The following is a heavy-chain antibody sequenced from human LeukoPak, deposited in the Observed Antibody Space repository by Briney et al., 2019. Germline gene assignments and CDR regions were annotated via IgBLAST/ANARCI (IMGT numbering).Heavy chain of an antibody. D-gene: IGHD2-8*02. J-gene: IGHJ5*02. CDR2: IYTSGST. Sequence: PSQTLSLTCTVSGGSISSGSHYWSWIRQPAGKGLEWIGRIYTSGSTNYNPSLKSRVTISVDTSKNQFSLKLSSVTAADTAVYYCARVLVGPYWFDPWGQGTLVTVSS. CDR1: GGSISSGSHY. V-gene: IGHV4-61*02. CDR3: ARVLVGPYWFDP.